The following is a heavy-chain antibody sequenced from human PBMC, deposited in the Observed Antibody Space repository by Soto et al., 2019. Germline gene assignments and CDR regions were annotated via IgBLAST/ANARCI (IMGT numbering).Heavy chain of an antibody. CDR1: GFSLSNARMG. J-gene: IGHJ4*02. Sequence: QVTLKESGPVLVKPTETLTLTCTVSGFSLSNARMGVSWIRQPPGKALEWLAHIFSNDEKSYSTSLKSRLTLSKDTSKSQVVLTMTNMDPVDTATYYCARIWRPKGIVGATNDYWGQGTLVTVSS. CDR3: ARIWRPKGIVGATNDY. D-gene: IGHD1-26*01. CDR2: IFSNDEK. V-gene: IGHV2-26*01.